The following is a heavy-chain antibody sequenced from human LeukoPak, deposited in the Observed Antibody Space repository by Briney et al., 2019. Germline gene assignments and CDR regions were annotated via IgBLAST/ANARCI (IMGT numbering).Heavy chain of an antibody. D-gene: IGHD1-26*01. V-gene: IGHV4-34*01. Sequence: MSSETLSLTCAVYGGSFSGYYWSWIRQPPGKGLEWIGEINHSGSTNYNPSLKSRVTISVDTSKNQFSLKLSSVTAADTAVYYCARGLSLVGATNDYWGQGTLVTVSS. J-gene: IGHJ4*02. CDR3: ARGLSLVGATNDY. CDR1: GGSFSGYY. CDR2: INHSGST.